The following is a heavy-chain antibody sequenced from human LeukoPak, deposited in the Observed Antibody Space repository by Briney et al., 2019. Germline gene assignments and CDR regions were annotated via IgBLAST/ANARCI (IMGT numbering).Heavy chain of an antibody. Sequence: GGSLRLSCAASGFTFSSYAMSWVRQAPGKGLEWVSAISGSGGSTYYAEYVKGRFTISRDNSRNALYLQMNSLIAEDTGDDHCAKAWGRWLPLGGDYFDYWGQGTLVTVSS. CDR1: GFTFSSYA. CDR3: AKAWGRWLPLGGDYFDY. CDR2: ISGSGGST. J-gene: IGHJ4*02. D-gene: IGHD5-24*01. V-gene: IGHV3-23*01.